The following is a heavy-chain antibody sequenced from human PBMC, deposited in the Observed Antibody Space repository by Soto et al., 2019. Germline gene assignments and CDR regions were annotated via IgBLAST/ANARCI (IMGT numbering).Heavy chain of an antibody. D-gene: IGHD6-19*01. CDR3: ARGPAYIDGWRAFDL. CDR2: TYYNGDT. J-gene: IGHJ4*02. CDR1: DDSFRGAEYY. Sequence: KTSETLSLTCTVSDDSFRGAEYYWSWIRQPLGKGPEWIVYTYYNGDTKYNPALRSRVTMSEDTSKNQFSLGLSSVTAADTAVYFCARGPAYIDGWRAFDLWGRGILVTVSS. V-gene: IGHV4-61*08.